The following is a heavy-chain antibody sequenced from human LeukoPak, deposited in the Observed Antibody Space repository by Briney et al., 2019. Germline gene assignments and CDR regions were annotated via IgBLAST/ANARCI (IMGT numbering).Heavy chain of an antibody. D-gene: IGHD5-24*01. CDR3: ARGRDGYIFDY. V-gene: IGHV4-31*03. Sequence: PSETLSLTCTVSGGSINSGGYYWSWIRQHPGKGLEWIGDIYYSGSTYYNPSLKSRVIISIDTSKNQLSLKLNSVTAADTAVYYCARGRDGYIFDYWGQGTLVTVSS. CDR1: GGSINSGGYY. J-gene: IGHJ4*02. CDR2: IYYSGST.